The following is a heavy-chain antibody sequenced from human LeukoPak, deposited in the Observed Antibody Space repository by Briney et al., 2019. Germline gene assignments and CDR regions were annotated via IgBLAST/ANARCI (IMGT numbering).Heavy chain of an antibody. J-gene: IGHJ4*02. D-gene: IGHD3-3*01. V-gene: IGHV3-74*01. Sequence: PGGSLRLSCAASGFTLSSYRMHWVRQAPGKGLVWVSRINSDGSSTSYADSVKGRFTISRDNAKNTLYLQMNSLRAEDTAVYYCAREPNYDSELEFDYWGQGTLVTVSS. CDR3: AREPNYDSELEFDY. CDR1: GFTLSSYR. CDR2: INSDGSST.